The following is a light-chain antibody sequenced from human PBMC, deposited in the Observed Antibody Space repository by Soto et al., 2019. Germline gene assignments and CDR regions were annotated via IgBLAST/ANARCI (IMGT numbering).Light chain of an antibody. CDR2: AAS. CDR3: QKTYSTPFT. V-gene: IGKV1-39*01. Sequence: DIQMTQSPSSLSVSVGDRVTITCRASQTISNYLNWYQEKPGKAPKLLIYAASNLQSGVPSRFSGSGSGTDFTLTITNLQPEDFATYYCQKTYSTPFTFGPGTNVDVK. CDR1: QTISNY. J-gene: IGKJ3*01.